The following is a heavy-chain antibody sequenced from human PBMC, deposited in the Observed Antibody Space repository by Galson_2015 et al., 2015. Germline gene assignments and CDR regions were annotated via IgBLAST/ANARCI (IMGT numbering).Heavy chain of an antibody. V-gene: IGHV3-48*02. CDR1: GFIFRNYW. CDR2: ISSSSATI. Sequence: SLRLSCAASGFIFRNYWMVWVRQTPEKGLEWVSYISSSSATIYYADSVKGRFTISRDNAKNSLYLQMNSLRDEDTAVYYCARDPWRGSYKVFYFDYWGQGTLVTVSS. CDR3: ARDPWRGSYKVFYFDY. J-gene: IGHJ4*02. D-gene: IGHD1-26*01.